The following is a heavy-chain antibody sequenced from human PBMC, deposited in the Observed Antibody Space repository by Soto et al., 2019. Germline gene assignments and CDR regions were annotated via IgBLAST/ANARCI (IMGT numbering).Heavy chain of an antibody. CDR1: GFTFSSYG. J-gene: IGHJ4*02. V-gene: IGHV3-33*01. CDR2: IWYDGGNK. Sequence: GGSLRLSCVASGFTFSSYGIHWVRQAPGKGLEWVAVIWYDGGNKFYADSVKGRFTISRDNSKNTLPLQMNSLRAEDTAIYYCGTDRHSSSSGYCGCWGRGTPFAVAS. D-gene: IGHD1-26*01. CDR3: GTDRHSSSSGYCGC.